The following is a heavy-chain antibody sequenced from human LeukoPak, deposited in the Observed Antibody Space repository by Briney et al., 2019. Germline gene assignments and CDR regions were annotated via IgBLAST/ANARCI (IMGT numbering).Heavy chain of an antibody. CDR2: ISTYNGNT. Sequence: GASVKASCKASGYPFTTYGITWVRQAPGQGLEWMGWISTYNGNTIYAQKLQGRVTTTTDTSTNTAYMELRSLRSDDTAVYYCGRERDGDYLAYWGQGTLVTVSS. CDR1: GYPFTTYG. D-gene: IGHD4-17*01. V-gene: IGHV1-18*01. J-gene: IGHJ4*02. CDR3: GRERDGDYLAY.